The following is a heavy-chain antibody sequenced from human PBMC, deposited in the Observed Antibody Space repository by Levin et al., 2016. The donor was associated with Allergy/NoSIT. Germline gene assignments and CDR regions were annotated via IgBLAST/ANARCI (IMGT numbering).Heavy chain of an antibody. J-gene: IGHJ4*02. V-gene: IGHV1-18*01. CDR2: ISVYNDNT. CDR3: ARGLLGFGELPIPDY. Sequence: WVRQAPGQGLEWMGWISVYNDNTNYAQKLQGRVTMTTDTSTSTAYMELRSLRSDDTAVYYCARGLLGFGELPIPDYWGQGTLVTVSS. D-gene: IGHD3-10*01.